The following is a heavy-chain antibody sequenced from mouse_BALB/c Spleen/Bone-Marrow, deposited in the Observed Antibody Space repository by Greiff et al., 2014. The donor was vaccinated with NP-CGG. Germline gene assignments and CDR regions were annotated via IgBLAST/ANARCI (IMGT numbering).Heavy chain of an antibody. CDR3: ARRPWFAY. CDR1: GYAFTYYS. Sequence: VKLQESGAEQVRPGTSVKVSCKAAGYAFTYYSIDWIKQRPGQRPGQGLEWIGVINPGTGGTNYNEKFKGRATLTADNSSSTAYMQLSSLTSDDSAVYFCARRPWFAYWGQGTLVTVSA. V-gene: IGHV1-54*01. CDR2: INPGTGGT. J-gene: IGHJ3*01.